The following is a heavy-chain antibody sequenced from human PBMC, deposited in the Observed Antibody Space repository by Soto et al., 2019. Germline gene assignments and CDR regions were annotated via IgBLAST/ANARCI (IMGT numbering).Heavy chain of an antibody. CDR3: ARDRGLGSYYTSYGLDV. Sequence: QVQLQESGPGLVKPSQTLSLTCTVSGGSISSGDYYWSWIRQSPGKGLEWIGYIYYSGSTSYNGSLKSRVIISIDTSKNQFSLKLSSVTAADTAVYYCARDRGLGSYYTSYGLDVWGQGTKVTVSS. CDR1: GGSISSGDYY. D-gene: IGHD3-10*01. J-gene: IGHJ6*02. CDR2: IYYSGST. V-gene: IGHV4-30-4*01.